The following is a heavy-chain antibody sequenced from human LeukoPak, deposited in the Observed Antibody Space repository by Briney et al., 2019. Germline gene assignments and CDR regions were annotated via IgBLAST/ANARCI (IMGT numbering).Heavy chain of an antibody. Sequence: PSETLSLTCAVYGGSFSGYYWSWIRQPPGKGLEWIGEINHSGSTNYNPSLKSRVTISVGTSKNQFSLKLSSVTAADTAVYYCARAPTGDSSGYYGQNAFDIWGQGTMVTVSS. D-gene: IGHD3-22*01. CDR2: INHSGST. V-gene: IGHV4-34*01. J-gene: IGHJ3*02. CDR3: ARAPTGDSSGYYGQNAFDI. CDR1: GGSFSGYY.